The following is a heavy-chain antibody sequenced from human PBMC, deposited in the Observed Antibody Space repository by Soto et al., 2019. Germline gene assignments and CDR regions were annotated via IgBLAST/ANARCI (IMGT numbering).Heavy chain of an antibody. CDR1: GGSISSYY. J-gene: IGHJ4*02. V-gene: IGHV4-59*08. D-gene: IGHD2-15*01. CDR2: IYYSGST. CDR3: ARHDPYCSGGSCYSYFDY. Sequence: SETLSLTCTVSGGSISSYYWSWIRQPPGKGLEWIGYIYYSGSTNYNPSLKSRVTISVDTSKNQFSLKLSSVTAADTAVYYCARHDPYCSGGSCYSYFDYWGQGTLVTVSS.